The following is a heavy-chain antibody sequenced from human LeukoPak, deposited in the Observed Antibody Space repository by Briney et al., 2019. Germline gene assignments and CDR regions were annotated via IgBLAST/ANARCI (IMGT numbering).Heavy chain of an antibody. Sequence: GESPKISCKGSGFTFTDYWIGWVRQMPGKGLEWMGIISPGDYDTQYSPSFQGQSTISADKSISTVYLQWTSLKASDTAVYFCAKRRKEGLQSPNGSDPWGQGTLVIVFS. CDR2: ISPGDYDT. J-gene: IGHJ5*02. V-gene: IGHV5-51*01. CDR1: GFTFTDYW. D-gene: IGHD4-11*01. CDR3: AKRRKEGLQSPNGSDP.